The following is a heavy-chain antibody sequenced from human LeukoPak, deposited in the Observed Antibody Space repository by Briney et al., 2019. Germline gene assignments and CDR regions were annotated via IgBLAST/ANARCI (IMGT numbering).Heavy chain of an antibody. Sequence: PGGSLRLSCAASGFTFSGFWMSWVRQAPTKGLEWVANIKYDGSDKRYVDSVKGRFTVSRDNANNSLYLQMNSLRAEDTAVYYCARAAPLTMILDDAFDIWGQGTMVTVSS. D-gene: IGHD3-22*01. CDR1: GFTFSGFW. J-gene: IGHJ3*02. V-gene: IGHV3-7*01. CDR3: ARAAPLTMILDDAFDI. CDR2: IKYDGSDK.